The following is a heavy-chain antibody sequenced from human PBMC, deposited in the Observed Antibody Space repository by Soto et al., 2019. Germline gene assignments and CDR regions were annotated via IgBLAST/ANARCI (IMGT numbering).Heavy chain of an antibody. CDR1: GFTFSSYA. CDR2: VSYDGSHE. V-gene: IGHV3-30*03. D-gene: IGHD2-21*01. CDR3: SMDVSVPMSFGDYVFHY. Sequence: QVQLVESGGGVVQPGTSLRLSCAASGFTFSSYAMHWVRQAPGKGLEWVAVVSYDGSHEFYADFLEGRFTIARVNSKDPLYLQVNSLRGEAPAVYYCSMDVSVPMSFGDYVFHYWGQGILGTLSS. J-gene: IGHJ4*02.